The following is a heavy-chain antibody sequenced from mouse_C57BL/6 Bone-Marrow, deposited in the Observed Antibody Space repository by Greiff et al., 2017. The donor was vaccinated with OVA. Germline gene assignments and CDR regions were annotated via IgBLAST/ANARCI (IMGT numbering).Heavy chain of an antibody. Sequence: QVQLQQSDAELVKPGASVKISCKASGYTFTDHSIHWMKQRPEQGLEWIGYIYPRDGSTKYNEKFKGKATLTADKSSSTAYMQLNSLTSEDSAVYVCASPYGNYNWFAYWGQGTLVTVSA. D-gene: IGHD2-1*01. V-gene: IGHV1-78*01. J-gene: IGHJ3*01. CDR1: GYTFTDHS. CDR2: IYPRDGST. CDR3: ASPYGNYNWFAY.